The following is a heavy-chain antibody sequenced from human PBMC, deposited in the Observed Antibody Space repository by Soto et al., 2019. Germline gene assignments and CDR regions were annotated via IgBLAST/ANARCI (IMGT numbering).Heavy chain of an antibody. CDR2: ISYDGSNK. V-gene: IGHV3-30-3*01. D-gene: IGHD5-18*01. CDR1: GFTFSSYA. J-gene: IGHJ4*02. Sequence: GGSLRLSCAASGFTFSSYAMHWVRQAPGKGLEWVAVISYDGSNKYYADSVKGRFTISRDNSKNTLYLQMNSLRAEDTAVYYCARERRGYSYGYFDYWGQGTLVTVSS. CDR3: ARERRGYSYGYFDY.